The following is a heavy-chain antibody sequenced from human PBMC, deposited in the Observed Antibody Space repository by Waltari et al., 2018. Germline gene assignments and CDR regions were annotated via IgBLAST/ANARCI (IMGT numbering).Heavy chain of an antibody. V-gene: IGHV3-7*04. Sequence: EVQLVESGGGLVQPGGSLGLSCAASGFTFGEYWMRWIRQAPGKGLEWLANIKEDGSEKGYVDSVKGRFTISRDNAKNSLYLQVDSLRVEDTAVYYCARDPLAEDGYNSLDHWGQGTLVTVSS. CDR2: IKEDGSEK. CDR3: ARDPLAEDGYNSLDH. J-gene: IGHJ4*02. D-gene: IGHD5-12*01. CDR1: GFTFGEYW.